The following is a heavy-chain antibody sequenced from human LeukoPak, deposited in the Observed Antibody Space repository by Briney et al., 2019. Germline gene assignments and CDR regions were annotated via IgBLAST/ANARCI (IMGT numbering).Heavy chain of an antibody. CDR2: FIPIFATA. J-gene: IGHJ6*03. V-gene: IGHV1-69*06. D-gene: IGHD6-6*01. CDR1: GGTFSTYA. Sequence: GASVKVSCKASGGTFSTYAISWVRQAPGQGLEWMGGFIPIFATANYAQKFQGRVTITADKSTSTAYMELSSLRSEDTAVYYCARGFLVAARQEDNYYYYMDVWGKGTTVTVSS. CDR3: ARGFLVAARQEDNYYYYMDV.